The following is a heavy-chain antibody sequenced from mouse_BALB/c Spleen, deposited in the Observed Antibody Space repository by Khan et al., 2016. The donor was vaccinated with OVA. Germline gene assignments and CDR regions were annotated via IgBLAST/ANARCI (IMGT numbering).Heavy chain of an antibody. CDR3: ARDGAYYRNDGWFAY. Sequence: VQLQQSGAELARPGASVKMSCKASGYTFTSYTIHWIKQRPGQGLEWIGYINPSSGYTNYNQKLKDKATLTADKSSTTAYMQLSSLTSDDSAVXYCARDGAYYRNDGWFAYWGQGTLVTVSA. CDR2: INPSSGYT. V-gene: IGHV1-4*01. D-gene: IGHD2-14*01. J-gene: IGHJ3*01. CDR1: GYTFTSYT.